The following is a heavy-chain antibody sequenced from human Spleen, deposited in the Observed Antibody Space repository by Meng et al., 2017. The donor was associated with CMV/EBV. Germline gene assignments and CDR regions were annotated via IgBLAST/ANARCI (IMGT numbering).Heavy chain of an antibody. CDR1: GFTFDDYA. D-gene: IGHD1-26*01. Sequence: SLKISCAASGFTFDDYAMHWVRQAPGKGLEWVSGISWNSGSIGYADSVKGRFTISRDNAKNSLYLQMNSLRTEDTALYYCAKALPRWELLPFDYWGQGTLVTVSS. CDR2: ISWNSGSI. J-gene: IGHJ4*02. CDR3: AKALPRWELLPFDY. V-gene: IGHV3-9*01.